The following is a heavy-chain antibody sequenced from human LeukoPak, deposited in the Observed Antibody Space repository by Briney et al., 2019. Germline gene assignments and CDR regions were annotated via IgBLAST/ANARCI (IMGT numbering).Heavy chain of an antibody. CDR3: ARVYYYDSSGSLPTRNAFDI. V-gene: IGHV1-46*01. J-gene: IGHJ3*02. CDR2: INPSGGST. D-gene: IGHD3-22*01. CDR1: GYTFTSYY. Sequence: ASVKVSCKASGYTFTSYYMHWVRQAPGQGLEWMGIINPSGGSTSYAQKFQGRVTMTRDTSTSTVYMELSSLRSEDTAVYYCARVYYYDSSGSLPTRNAFDIWGQQTMITVSS.